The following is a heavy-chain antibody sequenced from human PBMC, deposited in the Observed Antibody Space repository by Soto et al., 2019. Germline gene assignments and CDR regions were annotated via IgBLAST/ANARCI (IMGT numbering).Heavy chain of an antibody. D-gene: IGHD6-19*01. J-gene: IGHJ4*02. CDR2: ISGSGGST. CDR3: AKYDSSGWYQVFDY. Sequence: GGSLRLSCAASGFTFSSYAMSWVRQAPAKGLEWVSAISGSGGSTHYADSVKGRFTISRDNSKNTLYLQMNSLRAEDTAVYYCAKYDSSGWYQVFDYRGQGTLVTVSS. CDR1: GFTFSSYA. V-gene: IGHV3-23*01.